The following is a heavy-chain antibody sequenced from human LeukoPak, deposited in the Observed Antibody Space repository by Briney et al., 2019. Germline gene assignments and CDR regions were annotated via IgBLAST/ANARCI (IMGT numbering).Heavy chain of an antibody. CDR2: INQNGSTT. V-gene: IGHV3-7*01. Sequence: PGVSLTLSCAASVFTCSNYRMTGLRQAPGKGPEGVANINQNGSTTYYVESVKGRFNISRAQAKNSVYLQVNSLTAEDPALYYCARIGYRSSSLDYWGQGTLVIVSS. J-gene: IGHJ4*02. D-gene: IGHD6-6*01. CDR3: ARIGYRSSSLDY. CDR1: VFTCSNYR.